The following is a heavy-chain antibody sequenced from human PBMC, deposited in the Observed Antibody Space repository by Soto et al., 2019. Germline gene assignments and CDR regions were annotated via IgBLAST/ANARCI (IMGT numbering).Heavy chain of an antibody. CDR1: GGTFSSYT. J-gene: IGHJ4*02. D-gene: IGHD1-26*01. CDR2: ITPTLNIA. V-gene: IGHV1-69*01. CDR3: ARGYYSGSNPSAFDY. Sequence: QLQLVQSGAEVREPGSSVKVSCKASGGTFSSYTVIWVRQAPGQGLEWMGGITPTLNIAKYAEKFQGRVTITADESTITGNMHLSSLRSEDTAVYFCARGYYSGSNPSAFDYWGQGTMVAVSS.